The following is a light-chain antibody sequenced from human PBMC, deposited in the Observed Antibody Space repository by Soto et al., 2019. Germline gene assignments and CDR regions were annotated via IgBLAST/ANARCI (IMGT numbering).Light chain of an antibody. V-gene: IGLV6-57*04. J-gene: IGLJ2*01. CDR1: SGSIGSTY. CDR3: QAFDSSNMA. CDR2: EDN. Sequence: NFMLTQPHSVSESPGKTVTISCTRSSGSIGSTYVQWYQQRPGSVPTTVIYEDNQRPSGVPDRFSGSIDSSSNSAFLTISGLETEDEADHYCQAFDSSNMAFGGGTKVTVL.